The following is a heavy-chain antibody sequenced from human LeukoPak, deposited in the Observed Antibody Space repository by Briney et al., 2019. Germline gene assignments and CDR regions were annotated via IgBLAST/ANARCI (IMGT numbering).Heavy chain of an antibody. CDR3: ARGSLYGDYELNYYYGMDV. CDR1: GYTFTSYG. CDR2: IIPILGIA. V-gene: IGHV1-69*04. J-gene: IGHJ6*02. D-gene: IGHD4-17*01. Sequence: SVKVSCKASGYTFTSYGISWVRQAPGQGLEWMGRIIPILGIANYAQKFQGRVTITADKSASTAYMELSSLRSEDTAVYYCARGSLYGDYELNYYYGMDVWGQGTTVTVSS.